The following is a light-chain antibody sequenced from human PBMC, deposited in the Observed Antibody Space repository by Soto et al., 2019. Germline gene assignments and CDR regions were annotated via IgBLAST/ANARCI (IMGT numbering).Light chain of an antibody. CDR2: DAS. Sequence: EIVFTQAPATLSLSPGERATLSCRASQSVSSYLAWYQQKPGQAPRLLIYDASNRATGIPAGFSGSGSGTDFTLTISSLEPEDFAVYYCQQRSNWPLTFGGGTKVDIK. CDR1: QSVSSY. CDR3: QQRSNWPLT. V-gene: IGKV3-11*01. J-gene: IGKJ4*01.